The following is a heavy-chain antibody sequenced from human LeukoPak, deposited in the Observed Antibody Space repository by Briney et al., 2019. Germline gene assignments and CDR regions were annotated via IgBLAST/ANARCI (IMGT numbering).Heavy chain of an antibody. CDR1: GGSISSYY. D-gene: IGHD1-20*01. CDR3: ARGHNWNPL. J-gene: IGHJ4*02. CDR2: INHSGST. Sequence: PSETLSLTCTVSGGSISSYYWSWIRQPPGKGLEWIGEINHSGSTNYNPSLKSRVTISVDTSKNQFSLKLSSVTAAGTAVYYCARGHNWNPLWGQGTLVTVSS. V-gene: IGHV4-34*01.